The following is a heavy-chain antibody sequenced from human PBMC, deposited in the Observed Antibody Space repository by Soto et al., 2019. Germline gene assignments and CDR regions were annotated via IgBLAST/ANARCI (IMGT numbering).Heavy chain of an antibody. CDR2: ISSSSSYI. D-gene: IGHD3-3*01. V-gene: IGHV3-21*01. CDR1: GFTFSSYS. CDR3: ARAERYDFWSGSYTGYYGMDV. J-gene: IGHJ6*02. Sequence: GGSLRLSCAASGFTFSSYSMNWVRQAPGKGLEWVSSISSSSSYIYYADSVKGRFTISRDNAKNSLYLQMNSLRAEDTAVYYCARAERYDFWSGSYTGYYGMDVWGQGTTVTVSS.